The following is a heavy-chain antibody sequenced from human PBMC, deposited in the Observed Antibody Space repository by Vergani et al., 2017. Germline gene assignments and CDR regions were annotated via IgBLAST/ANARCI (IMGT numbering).Heavy chain of an antibody. CDR3: ARAREWFGERNAFDI. J-gene: IGHJ3*02. CDR2: IHYSGST. Sequence: QLQLQESGPGLVKPSETLSLTCTVSGGSISSSSYYWGWIRQPPGKGREWIGSIHYSGSTYYNPSLKSRVTISVDTSKNLFSLKLSAVTAADTAVYYCARAREWFGERNAFDIWGQGGIVTVSS. D-gene: IGHD3-10*01. CDR1: GGSISSSSYY. V-gene: IGHV4-39*01.